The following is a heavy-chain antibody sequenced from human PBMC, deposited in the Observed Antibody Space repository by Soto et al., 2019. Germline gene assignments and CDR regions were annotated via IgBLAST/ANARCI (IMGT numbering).Heavy chain of an antibody. CDR3: ARDAAAAVIQPLDY. V-gene: IGHV1-3*01. CDR2: INAGNGNT. J-gene: IGHJ4*02. D-gene: IGHD6-13*01. Sequence: ASVKVSCKASGYTFTSYAMHWVRQAPGQRLEWMGWINAGNGNTKYSQKFQGRVTITRDTSASTAYMELSSLRSEDTAVYYCARDAAAAVIQPLDYWGQGTLVTVSS. CDR1: GYTFTSYA.